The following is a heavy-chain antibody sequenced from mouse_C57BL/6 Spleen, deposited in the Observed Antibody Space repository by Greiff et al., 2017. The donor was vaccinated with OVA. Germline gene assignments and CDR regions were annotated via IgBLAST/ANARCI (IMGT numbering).Heavy chain of an antibody. J-gene: IGHJ1*03. Sequence: VQLQQSGAELARPGASVKMSCKASGYTFTSYTMHWVKQRPGQGLEWIGYINPSSGYTKYNQKFKDKATLTADKSSSTAYMQLSSLTSEDSAVYYCASEDYGSSYEGYFDVWGTGTTVTVSS. CDR1: GYTFTSYT. CDR3: ASEDYGSSYEGYFDV. CDR2: INPSSGYT. D-gene: IGHD1-1*01. V-gene: IGHV1-4*01.